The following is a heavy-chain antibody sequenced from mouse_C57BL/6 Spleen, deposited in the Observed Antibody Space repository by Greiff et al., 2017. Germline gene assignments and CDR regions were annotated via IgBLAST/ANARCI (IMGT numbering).Heavy chain of an antibody. Sequence: EVKLMESGAELVKPGASVKLSCTASGFNIKDYYMHWVKQRTEQGLEWIGRIDPEDGETKYAPKFQGKATITADKSSNTAYLQLSSLTSEDTAVYYCARENYGNYDAMDYWGQGTSVTVSS. CDR2: IDPEDGET. V-gene: IGHV14-2*01. CDR1: GFNIKDYY. J-gene: IGHJ4*01. CDR3: ARENYGNYDAMDY. D-gene: IGHD2-1*01.